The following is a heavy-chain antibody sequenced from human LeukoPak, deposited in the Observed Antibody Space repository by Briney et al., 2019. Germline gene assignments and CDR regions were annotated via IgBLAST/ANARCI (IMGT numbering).Heavy chain of an antibody. CDR2: ISSSGSTI. Sequence: PGGSLRLSCAASGFTFSDYYMSWIRQAPGKGLEWVSYISSSGSTIYYADSVKGRFTISRDNAKNSLYLQMNSLRAEDTAVYYCARDQLRYFDWLLRRFDYWGQGTLVTVSS. D-gene: IGHD3-9*01. CDR3: ARDQLRYFDWLLRRFDY. CDR1: GFTFSDYY. J-gene: IGHJ4*02. V-gene: IGHV3-11*01.